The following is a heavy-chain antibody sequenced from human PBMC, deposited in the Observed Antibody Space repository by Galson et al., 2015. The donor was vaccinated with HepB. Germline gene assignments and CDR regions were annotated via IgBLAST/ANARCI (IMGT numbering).Heavy chain of an antibody. V-gene: IGHV3-21*01. Sequence: SLRLSCAASGFTFSSYSMNWVRQAPGKGLEWVSSISSSSSYIYYADSVKGRFTISRDNAKNSLYLQMNSLRAEDTAVYYCARGDVDTAMVIFQQTSYNWFDPWGQGTLVTVSS. CDR3: ARGDVDTAMVIFQQTSYNWFDP. J-gene: IGHJ5*02. CDR1: GFTFSSYS. CDR2: ISSSSSYI. D-gene: IGHD5-18*01.